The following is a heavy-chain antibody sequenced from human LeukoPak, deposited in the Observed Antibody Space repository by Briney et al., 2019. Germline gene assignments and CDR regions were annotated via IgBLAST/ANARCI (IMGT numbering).Heavy chain of an antibody. J-gene: IGHJ4*02. Sequence: ASVKVSCKASGYTFTSYYMHWVRQAPGQGLEWMGIINPSGGSTSYAQKFQGRVTMTRDMSTSTVYMELSSLRSEDTAVYYCARAEGRDTAMGEFDYWGQGTLVTVSS. V-gene: IGHV1-46*01. CDR3: ARAEGRDTAMGEFDY. CDR1: GYTFTSYY. CDR2: INPSGGST. D-gene: IGHD5-18*01.